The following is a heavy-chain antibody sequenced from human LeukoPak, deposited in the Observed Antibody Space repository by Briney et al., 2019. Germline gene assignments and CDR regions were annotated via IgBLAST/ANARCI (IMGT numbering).Heavy chain of an antibody. CDR2: IIPIFGTA. J-gene: IGHJ6*03. CDR3: ARDPYNWNDMGPYYYYMDV. D-gene: IGHD1-20*01. Sequence: ASVKVSCKASGGTFSSYAISWVRQAPGQGLEWMGGIIPIFGTANYAQKFQGRVTITADKSTSTAYMELSSLRSEDTAVYYCARDPYNWNDMGPYYYYMDVWGKGTTVTVSS. CDR1: GGTFSSYA. V-gene: IGHV1-69*06.